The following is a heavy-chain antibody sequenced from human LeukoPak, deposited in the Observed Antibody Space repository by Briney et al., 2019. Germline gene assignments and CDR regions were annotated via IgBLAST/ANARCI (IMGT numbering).Heavy chain of an antibody. Sequence: PGGSLRLSCAASGINFNTYAMQWVRQAPGKGLEWVSLISGDGDRTSYADSVKGRFTISRDNDKNSLYLQMNSLRIEDTALYYCAKDRGYEVVFDPRGQGTLVAVSS. CDR3: AKDRGYEVVFDP. D-gene: IGHD5-12*01. V-gene: IGHV3-43*02. J-gene: IGHJ5*02. CDR1: GINFNTYA. CDR2: ISGDGDRT.